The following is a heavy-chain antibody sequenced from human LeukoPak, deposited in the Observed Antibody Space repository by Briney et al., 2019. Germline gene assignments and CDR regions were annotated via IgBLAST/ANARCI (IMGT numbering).Heavy chain of an antibody. CDR1: GFTFSSYA. CDR3: ARPYYDIWSAYVY. CDR2: ISNGGGST. Sequence: GGSLRLSCAASGFTFSSYAMHWVRQAPGKGLEYVSAISNGGGSTHYANSVKGRFTISRDNSKDTLYLQMGSLRAEDMAVYYCARPYYDIWSAYVYWGQGTLVTVSS. V-gene: IGHV3-64*01. D-gene: IGHD3-3*01. J-gene: IGHJ4*02.